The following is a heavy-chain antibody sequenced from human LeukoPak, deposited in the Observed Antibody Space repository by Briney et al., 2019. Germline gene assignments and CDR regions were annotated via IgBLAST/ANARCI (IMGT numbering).Heavy chain of an antibody. CDR2: MNPNSGNT. CDR3: ARIIGFGEEWYDY. J-gene: IGHJ4*02. CDR1: GYTFTSYD. Sequence: GASVKVSCKASGYTFTSYDINWVRQSTGQGLEWMGRMNPNSGNTGYAQKFQGRVTMTRNTSISTAYMELRSLKYEDTAVYHCARIIGFGEEWYDYWGQGTLVTVSS. V-gene: IGHV1-8*01. D-gene: IGHD3-10*01.